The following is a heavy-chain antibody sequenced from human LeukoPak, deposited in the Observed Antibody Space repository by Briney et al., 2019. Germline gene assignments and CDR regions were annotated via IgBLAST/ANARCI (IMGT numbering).Heavy chain of an antibody. CDR1: GVSINTYY. D-gene: IGHD1-26*01. Sequence: QPSETLSLTCTVSGVSINTYYWNWIRQPAGKGLEWIGLIYSSGSVNYNPSLKSRVTLSVDTSKNQFSLNLRSVTAADTAVYFCARGADEWSSPMAYWGRGIPVTVSS. V-gene: IGHV4-4*07. CDR2: IYSSGSV. CDR3: ARGADEWSSPMAY. J-gene: IGHJ4*02.